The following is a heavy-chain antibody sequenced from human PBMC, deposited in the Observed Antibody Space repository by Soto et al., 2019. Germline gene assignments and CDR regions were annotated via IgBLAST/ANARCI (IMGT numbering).Heavy chain of an antibody. V-gene: IGHV3-7*01. CDR3: ARDQLYYNDISGRPLNAFDV. CDR1: GFTFSSYW. J-gene: IGHJ3*01. CDR2: IKEDGSEK. Sequence: PGGSLRLSCAASGFTFSSYWMSWVRQAPGKGLEWVANIKEDGSEKSYVDSVKGRFTISRDNAKNSLFLQMNSLRAEDTAVYYCARDQLYYNDISGRPLNAFDVWGQGTMVTVSS. D-gene: IGHD3-22*01.